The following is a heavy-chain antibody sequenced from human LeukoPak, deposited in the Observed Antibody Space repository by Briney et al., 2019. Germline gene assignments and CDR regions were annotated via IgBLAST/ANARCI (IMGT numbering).Heavy chain of an antibody. V-gene: IGHV4-59*01. Sequence: SETLSLTCTVSGGSISSYYWSWIRQPPGKGLEWIGYIYYSGSTNYNPSLKSRVTISVDTSKNQFSLKLSSVTAADPAVYYCAGNTVTTLHAFDIWGQGTMVTVSS. D-gene: IGHD4-17*01. CDR2: IYYSGST. CDR3: AGNTVTTLHAFDI. CDR1: GGSISSYY. J-gene: IGHJ3*02.